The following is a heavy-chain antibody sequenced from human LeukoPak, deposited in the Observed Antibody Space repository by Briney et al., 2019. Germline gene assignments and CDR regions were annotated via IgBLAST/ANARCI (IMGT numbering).Heavy chain of an antibody. CDR1: GGSISSSSFY. J-gene: IGHJ4*02. CDR3: ARQGYYDYVWGSYRYYYFDY. Sequence: SETLSLTCSVSGGSISSSSFYWGWIRQPPGKGLEWIGSISYTGSTYYNPSLKSRVTISVDTPKNQFSLKLSSVTAADTAVYYCARQGYYDYVWGSYRYYYFDYWGQGTLVTVSS. CDR2: ISYTGST. D-gene: IGHD3-16*02. V-gene: IGHV4-39*01.